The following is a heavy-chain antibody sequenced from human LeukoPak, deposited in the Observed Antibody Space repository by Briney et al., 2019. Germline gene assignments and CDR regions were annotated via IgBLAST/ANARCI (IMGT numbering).Heavy chain of an antibody. CDR2: ISYDGSNK. J-gene: IGHJ4*02. CDR1: GFTFSSYG. CDR3: AKDMTTGNFDY. Sequence: GGSLRLSCAASGFTFSSYGMHWVRQAPGKGLEWVAVISYDGSNKYYADPVKGRFTISRDNSKNTLYLQMNSLRAEDTAVYYCAKDMTTGNFDYWGQGTLVTVSS. D-gene: IGHD4-17*01. V-gene: IGHV3-30*18.